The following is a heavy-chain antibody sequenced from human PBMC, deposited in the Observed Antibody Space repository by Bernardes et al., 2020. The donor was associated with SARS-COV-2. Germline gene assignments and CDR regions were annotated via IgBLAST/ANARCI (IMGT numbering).Heavy chain of an antibody. CDR3: ARGGTGTTYYYYYGMDV. Sequence: GGYLRRSCAASGFTFSSYDMHWVRPATGKGLEWVSAIGTAGDTYYPGSVKGRFTISRENAKNSLYLQMNSLRAGDTAVYYCARGGTGTTYYYYYGMDVWGQGTTVTVSS. J-gene: IGHJ6*02. V-gene: IGHV3-13*01. CDR2: IGTAGDT. D-gene: IGHD1-1*01. CDR1: GFTFSSYD.